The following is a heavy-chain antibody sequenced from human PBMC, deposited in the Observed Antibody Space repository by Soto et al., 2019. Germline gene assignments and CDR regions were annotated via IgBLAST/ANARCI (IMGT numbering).Heavy chain of an antibody. V-gene: IGHV4-34*01. CDR2: ISHSGST. J-gene: IGHJ3*02. CDR3: ARIRIGNCSGGSCYANAFDI. CDR1: GGSFSGYY. D-gene: IGHD2-15*01. Sequence: PSETLFLTCAVYGGSFSGYYWSWVRQPPGKGLEWIGEISHSGSTNYNPSLKSRVTISVDTSKNQFSLKLSSVTAADTAMYYCARIRIGNCSGGSCYANAFDIWGQGTMVTVSS.